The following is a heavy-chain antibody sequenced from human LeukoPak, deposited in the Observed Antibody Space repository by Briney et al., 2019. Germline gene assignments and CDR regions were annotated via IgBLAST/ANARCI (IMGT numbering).Heavy chain of an antibody. D-gene: IGHD3-22*01. CDR3: AKFRLPVYYYDSSGYYFDY. J-gene: IGHJ4*02. V-gene: IGHV3-23*01. CDR2: ISGSGGST. CDR1: GFTFSSYA. Sequence: GASLRLSCAASGFTFSSYAMSWVCQAPGKGLEWVSAISGSGGSTYYADSVKGRFTISRDNSMNTLYLQMNSLRAEDTAVYYCAKFRLPVYYYDSSGYYFDYWGQGTLVTVSS.